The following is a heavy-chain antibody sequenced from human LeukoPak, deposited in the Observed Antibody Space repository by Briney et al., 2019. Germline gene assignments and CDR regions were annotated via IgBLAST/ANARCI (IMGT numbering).Heavy chain of an antibody. CDR1: GFTFTSYA. CDR2: ISGGGGST. J-gene: IGHJ4*02. CDR3: ASYDSSGSYHYFDY. V-gene: IGHV3-23*01. Sequence: PGGSLRLSCSASGFTFTSYAMSWVRQAPGKGLEWVSAISGGGGSTSYADSVKGRFTITRDNSKNTLYLQMNSLRAEDTAAYYCASYDSSGSYHYFDYWGQGTLVTVSS. D-gene: IGHD3-22*01.